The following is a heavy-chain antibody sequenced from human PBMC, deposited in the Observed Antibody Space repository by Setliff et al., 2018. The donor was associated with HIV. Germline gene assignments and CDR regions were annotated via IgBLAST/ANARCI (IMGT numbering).Heavy chain of an antibody. D-gene: IGHD5-18*01. CDR3: ARRQQLWLLYAFDI. Sequence: SETLSLTCIVSGGSFSSSSYSWGWIRQPPGKGLEWIGSIYYSGSTYYNPSLKSRVTISVDTSKNQFSLKLSSVTAADTAVYYCARRQQLWLLYAFDIWGQGTMVTVSS. CDR1: GGSFSSSSYS. V-gene: IGHV4-39*01. CDR2: IYYSGST. J-gene: IGHJ3*02.